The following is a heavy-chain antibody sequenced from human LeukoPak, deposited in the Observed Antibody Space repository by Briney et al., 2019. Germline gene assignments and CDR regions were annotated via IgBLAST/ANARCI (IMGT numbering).Heavy chain of an antibody. CDR1: GGSISSTNW. D-gene: IGHD3-9*01. CDR2: INHSGST. J-gene: IGHJ4*02. CDR3: ARHWYFDYIDY. Sequence: PSETLSLTCAVSGGSISSTNWWSWVRQPPGKGLEWIGEINHSGSTNYNPSLKSRVTISVDTSKNQFSLKLSSVTAADTAVYYCARHWYFDYIDYWGQGTLVTVSS. V-gene: IGHV4-4*02.